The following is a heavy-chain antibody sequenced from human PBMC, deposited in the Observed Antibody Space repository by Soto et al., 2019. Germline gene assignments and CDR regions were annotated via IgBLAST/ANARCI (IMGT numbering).Heavy chain of an antibody. V-gene: IGHV5-51*01. CDR3: ASQTYGDFYH. CDR1: EYSFANYW. Sequence: LGESLKISCKGSEYSFANYWICWVRQMPVKGLEFMGIIYPFYSDTRYSPSFQGHVTISSYNSIRTSYLQLISLKASDTAMYYCASQTYGDFYHWGQGTQVTVSS. J-gene: IGHJ4*02. CDR2: IYPFYSDT. D-gene: IGHD4-17*01.